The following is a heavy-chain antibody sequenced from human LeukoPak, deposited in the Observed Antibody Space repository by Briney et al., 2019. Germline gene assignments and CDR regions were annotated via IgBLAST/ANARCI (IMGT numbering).Heavy chain of an antibody. V-gene: IGHV3-64*01. CDR2: ITSNGGRV. J-gene: IGHJ3*02. CDR3: ARGGVYYDSSGYYAFDI. D-gene: IGHD3-22*01. Sequence: PGGSLRLSCAASGFTFSSYVMHWVRQAPGKGLEYVSTITSNGGRVFYATSVKGGFTISRDKSKNTLYLQMGSLRAEDMAVYYCARGGVYYDSSGYYAFDIWGQGTMVTVSP. CDR1: GFTFSSYV.